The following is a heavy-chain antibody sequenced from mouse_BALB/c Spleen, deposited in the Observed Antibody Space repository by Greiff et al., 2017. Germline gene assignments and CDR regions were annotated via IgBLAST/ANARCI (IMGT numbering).Heavy chain of an antibody. V-gene: IGHV3-8*02. CDR1: GDSITSGY. Sequence: VQLQQSGPSLVKPSQTLSLTCSVTGDSITSGYWNWIRKFPGNKLEYMGYISYSGSTYYNPSLKSRISITRDTSKNQYYLQLNSVTTEDTATYYCARNPSGYYGIYFDYWGQGTTLTVSS. D-gene: IGHD1-1*01. CDR3: ARNPSGYYGIYFDY. J-gene: IGHJ2*01. CDR2: ISYSGST.